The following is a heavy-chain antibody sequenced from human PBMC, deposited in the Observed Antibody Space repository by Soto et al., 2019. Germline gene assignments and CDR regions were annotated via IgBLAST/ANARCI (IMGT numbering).Heavy chain of an antibody. D-gene: IGHD3-22*01. CDR1: GFSLSTSGVG. J-gene: IGHJ3*02. CDR3: AHCPHYYESSGSDAFHI. Sequence: QITLKESGPTLVKPTQTLTLTCTFSGFSLSTSGVGVGWIRQPPGKALEWLALIYWDDDKRYSPSLKSRLTITKDTPKNQVVLTVTNMDPVDTATYYCAHCPHYYESSGSDAFHIWGQGTMVTVSS. V-gene: IGHV2-5*02. CDR2: IYWDDDK.